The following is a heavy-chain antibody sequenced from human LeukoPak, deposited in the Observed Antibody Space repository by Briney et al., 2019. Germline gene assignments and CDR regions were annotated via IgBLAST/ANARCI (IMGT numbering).Heavy chain of an antibody. D-gene: IGHD6-19*01. J-gene: IGHJ4*02. CDR1: GFTFSIFG. V-gene: IGHV3-30*03. Sequence: SGGSLRLSCAASGFTFSIFGMHWVRHAPGKGLEWVALISHTGNNRYYADSVKGRFSISRDNSKNTMYLQMDSLRAEDTAVYYCAAGYSSGWRNLIDYWGQGTLVTVSS. CDR2: ISHTGNNR. CDR3: AAGYSSGWRNLIDY.